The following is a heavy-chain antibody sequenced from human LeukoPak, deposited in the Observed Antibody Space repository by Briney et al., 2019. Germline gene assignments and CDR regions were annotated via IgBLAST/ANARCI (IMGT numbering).Heavy chain of an antibody. CDR2: IYYSGST. Sequence: SETLSLTCAVYGGSFSGYYWSWIRQPPGKGLEWIGYIYYSGSTNYNPSLKSRVTISVDTSKNQFSLKLSSVTAADTAVYYCARLMTVYYYGMDVWGQGTTVTVSS. J-gene: IGHJ6*02. V-gene: IGHV4-59*08. CDR3: ARLMTVYYYGMDV. CDR1: GGSFSGYY. D-gene: IGHD4-17*01.